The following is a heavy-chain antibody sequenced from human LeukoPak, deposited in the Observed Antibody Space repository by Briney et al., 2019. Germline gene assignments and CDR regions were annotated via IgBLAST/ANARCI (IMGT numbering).Heavy chain of an antibody. D-gene: IGHD2-2*01. CDR2: ISSSSSTI. J-gene: IGHJ4*02. V-gene: IGHV3-48*04. Sequence: GGSLRLSCAASGFTFSSYSMNWVRQAPGKGLEWVSYISSSSSTIYYADSVKGRFTISRDNAKNSLYLQMNSLRAEDTAVYYCARDASGSSSTSCYDCEIDYWGQGTLVTVSS. CDR3: ARDASGSSSTSCYDCEIDY. CDR1: GFTFSSYS.